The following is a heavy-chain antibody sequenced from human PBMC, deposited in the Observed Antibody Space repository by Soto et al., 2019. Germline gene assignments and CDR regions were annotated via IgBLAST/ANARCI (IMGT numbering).Heavy chain of an antibody. Sequence: ASVKVSYTASGYTFTSYGISWVRPAPGQGLEWMGWISAYNGNTNYAQKLQGRVTMTTDTSTSTAYMELRSLRSDDTAVYYCARLQSGIAAAGTTYYYYYGMDVWGQGTTVTVSS. CDR1: GYTFTSYG. J-gene: IGHJ6*02. D-gene: IGHD6-13*01. V-gene: IGHV1-18*01. CDR2: ISAYNGNT. CDR3: ARLQSGIAAAGTTYYYYYGMDV.